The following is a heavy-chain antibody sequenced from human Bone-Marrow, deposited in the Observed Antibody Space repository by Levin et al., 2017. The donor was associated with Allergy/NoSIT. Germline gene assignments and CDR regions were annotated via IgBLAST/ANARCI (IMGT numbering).Heavy chain of an antibody. V-gene: IGHV4-30-4*01. Sequence: SETLSLTCTVSGGTISSGDYYWSWIRQPPGKALECIGYILKSGSPYYNPSLKSRLIISIDTSKNQFSLTLSSVTAADTAVYYCARLTGSAVAPWGQGTLVTVSS. CDR2: ILKSGSP. D-gene: IGHD2-8*02. CDR3: ARLTGSAVAP. J-gene: IGHJ5*02. CDR1: GGTISSGDYY.